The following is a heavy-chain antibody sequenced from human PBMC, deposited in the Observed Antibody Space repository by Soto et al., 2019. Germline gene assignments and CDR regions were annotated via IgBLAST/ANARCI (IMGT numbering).Heavy chain of an antibody. J-gene: IGHJ4*02. CDR1: SDSVSSSSYT. V-gene: IGHV4-39*07. Sequence: SETLSLTCTVSSDSVSSSSYTWGWIRQPPGKGPEWIGSIYSSGSTYYNPSLKSRLTISVDPPKNQISLRLTSVTAADTAVYYCAREGGGYRFDYWGQGALVTVSS. CDR3: AREGGGYRFDY. CDR2: IYSSGST. D-gene: IGHD1-26*01.